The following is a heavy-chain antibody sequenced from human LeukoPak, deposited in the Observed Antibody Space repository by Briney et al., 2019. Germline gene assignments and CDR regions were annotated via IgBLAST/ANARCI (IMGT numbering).Heavy chain of an antibody. CDR1: GFTFSSYA. CDR2: ISYDGSNK. J-gene: IGHJ4*02. V-gene: IGHV3-30*04. CDR3: ASGSRGYGDYDFDY. Sequence: GGSLRLSCAASGFTFSSYAMHWVRQAPGKGLEWVAVISYDGSNKYYADSVKGRFTISRDNSKNTLYLQMNSLRAEDTAVYYCASGSRGYGDYDFDYWGQGTLVTVSS. D-gene: IGHD4-17*01.